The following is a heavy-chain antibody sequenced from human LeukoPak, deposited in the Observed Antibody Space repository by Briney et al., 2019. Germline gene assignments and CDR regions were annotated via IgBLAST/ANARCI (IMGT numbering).Heavy chain of an antibody. V-gene: IGHV4-4*07. D-gene: IGHD3-3*01. Sequence: SETLSLTCTVSGGSMSSHYWSWIRQPAGKGLEWIGRIYTSGSTNYNPSLKSRVTISVDTSKNQFSLKLSSVTAADTAVYYCARGYYDFWSGWTPRYYFDYWGQGTLVTVSS. CDR1: GGSMSSHY. CDR2: IYTSGST. J-gene: IGHJ4*02. CDR3: ARGYYDFWSGWTPRYYFDY.